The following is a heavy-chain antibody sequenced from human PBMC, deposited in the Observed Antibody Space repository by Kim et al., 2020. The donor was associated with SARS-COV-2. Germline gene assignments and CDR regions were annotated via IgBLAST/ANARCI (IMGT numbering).Heavy chain of an antibody. CDR1: GDSVSSNSAA. J-gene: IGHJ4*02. V-gene: IGHV6-1*01. D-gene: IGHD6-19*01. Sequence: SQTLSLTCAISGDSVSSNSAAWNWIRQSPSRGLEWLGRTYYRSKWYNDYAVSVKSRITINPDTSKNQFSLQLNSVTPEDTAVYYCARDVGISSGWRETYYFDYWGQGTLVTVSS. CDR2: TYYRSKWYN. CDR3: ARDVGISSGWRETYYFDY.